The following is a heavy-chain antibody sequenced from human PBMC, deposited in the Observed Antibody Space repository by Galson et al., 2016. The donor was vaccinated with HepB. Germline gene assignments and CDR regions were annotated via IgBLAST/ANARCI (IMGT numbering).Heavy chain of an antibody. CDR1: GGIFTNYG. J-gene: IGHJ1*01. CDR2: IIPFFGTA. CDR3: ARDLNPWNYGSTEYFQY. D-gene: IGHD1-7*01. V-gene: IGHV1-69*06. Sequence: SVKVSCKASGGIFTNYGISWVRQAPGQGLEWMGGIIPFFGTANYAQRFQGRVRIAADRSTSTAYMELSNLRSEDTAVYYCARDLNPWNYGSTEYFQYWGQGTLVIVSS.